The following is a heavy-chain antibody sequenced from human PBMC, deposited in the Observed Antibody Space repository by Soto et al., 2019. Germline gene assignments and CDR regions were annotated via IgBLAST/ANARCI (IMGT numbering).Heavy chain of an antibody. V-gene: IGHV3-64*01. CDR1: GFTFSSYP. CDR2: ISSNGDRT. Sequence: EVPLVESGGGLVQPGGSLRLSCAASGFTFSSYPMHWVRQAPGKGLEYVSGISSNGDRTYYANSLKGRFTISRDNSKNTLYLQVGSLRAEDMAVYYCARSGLPFDYWGQGTLVTVSS. CDR3: ARSGLPFDY. J-gene: IGHJ4*02. D-gene: IGHD2-21*02.